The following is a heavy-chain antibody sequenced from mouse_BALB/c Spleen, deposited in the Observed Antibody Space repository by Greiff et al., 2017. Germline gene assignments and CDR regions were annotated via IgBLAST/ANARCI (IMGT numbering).Heavy chain of an antibody. CDR3: ARDYDGSSFWFAY. D-gene: IGHD1-1*01. CDR1: GFSLTSYG. Sequence: VQLQQSGPGLVAPSQSLSITCTVSGFSLTSYGVHWVRQPPGKGLEWLGVIWAGGSTNYNSALMSRLSISKDNSKSQVFLKMNSLQTDDTAMYYCARDYDGSSFWFAYWGQGTLVTVSA. CDR2: IWAGGST. J-gene: IGHJ3*01. V-gene: IGHV2-9*02.